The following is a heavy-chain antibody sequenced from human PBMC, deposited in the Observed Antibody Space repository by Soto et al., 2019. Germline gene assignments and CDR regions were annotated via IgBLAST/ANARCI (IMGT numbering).Heavy chain of an antibody. CDR2: FYFGGST. Sequence: SETLSLTCTVSGGSIIRSSYYWGWIRQPPGKGLEWIGSFYFGGSTFYNPSLKSRVTISVDTSKNQFSLEVRSVTAADTAVYYCVRRHGLTVDAYYWGQGTLVTVSS. V-gene: IGHV4-39*01. J-gene: IGHJ4*02. CDR3: VRRHGLTVDAYY. CDR1: GGSIIRSSYY. D-gene: IGHD2-21*02.